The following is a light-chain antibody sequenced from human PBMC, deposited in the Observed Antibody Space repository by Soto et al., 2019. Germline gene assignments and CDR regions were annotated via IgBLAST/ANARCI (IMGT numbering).Light chain of an antibody. Sequence: QSVLTQPASVSGSPGQSVTISCTGTSNDVGGFNYVSWYQHHPGKAPKLMISEVTNRPSGVSHRFSGSKSGNTASLTISGLQAEDEADYYCSSYASSSSVVFGGGTQLTVL. CDR2: EVT. CDR3: SSYASSSSVV. V-gene: IGLV2-14*01. CDR1: SNDVGGFNY. J-gene: IGLJ2*01.